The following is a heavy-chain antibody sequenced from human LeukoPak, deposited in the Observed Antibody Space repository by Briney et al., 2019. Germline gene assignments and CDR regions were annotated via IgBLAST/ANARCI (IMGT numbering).Heavy chain of an antibody. J-gene: IGHJ5*02. CDR2: ISTYNGNT. CDR3: ARVSNYYDSSGYPPSFDP. Sequence: ASVKVSCKASGYTFTNYGISWVRQAPGQGLEWMGWISTYNGNTKYAQKVQGRVTMTTDTSTSTAHMELRSLRSDDTAVYYCARVSNYYDSSGYPPSFDPWGQGTLVTVSS. D-gene: IGHD3-22*01. V-gene: IGHV1-18*01. CDR1: GYTFTNYG.